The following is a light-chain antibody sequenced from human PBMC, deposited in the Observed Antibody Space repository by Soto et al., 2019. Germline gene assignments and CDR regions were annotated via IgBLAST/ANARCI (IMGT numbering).Light chain of an antibody. J-gene: IGKJ1*01. CDR1: QSVSSN. CDR3: QQYNNWPPWT. V-gene: IGKV3-15*01. Sequence: EIVMTQSPATLSVSPGERATLSCRASQSVSSNLAWYQQKPGQAPRLLIYGASTRATGIPARFSGSGSGTELPLTISSLQSEDFACYYCQQYNNWPPWTFGQGTKVEIK. CDR2: GAS.